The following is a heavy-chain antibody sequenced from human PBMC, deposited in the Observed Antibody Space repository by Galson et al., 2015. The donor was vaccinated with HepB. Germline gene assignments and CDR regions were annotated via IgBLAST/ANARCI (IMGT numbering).Heavy chain of an antibody. CDR1: GYTLTELS. D-gene: IGHD5-24*01. V-gene: IGHV1-24*01. Sequence: SVKVSCKASGYTLTELSMHWVRQAPGKGLEWMGGFDPEDGETIYAQKFQGRVTMTEDTSTDTAYMELSSLRSEDTAVYYCATGQIGRWLQFNKAGAFDIWGQGTMVTVSS. CDR3: ATGQIGRWLQFNKAGAFDI. J-gene: IGHJ3*02. CDR2: FDPEDGET.